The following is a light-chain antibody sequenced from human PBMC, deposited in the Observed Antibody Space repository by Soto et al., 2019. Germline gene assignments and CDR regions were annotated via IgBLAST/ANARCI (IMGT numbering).Light chain of an antibody. Sequence: QSALTQPASVSGSPRQSITISCTGTSSDVGGYNYVCWYQQHPGKAPKLMIYDVSNRPSGVSNRFSGSKSGNTASLTISGLQAEDEAEYYCSSYTSSSTVVFGGGTKLTVL. J-gene: IGLJ2*01. CDR2: DVS. CDR1: SSDVGGYNY. V-gene: IGLV2-14*01. CDR3: SSYTSSSTVV.